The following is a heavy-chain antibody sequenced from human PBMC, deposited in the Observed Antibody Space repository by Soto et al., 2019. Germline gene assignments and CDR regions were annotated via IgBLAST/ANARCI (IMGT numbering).Heavy chain of an antibody. Sequence: HPGGSLRLSCAASGFTFSSYAMSWVRQAPGKGLEWVSAISGSGGSTYYADSVKGRFTISRDNSKNTLYLQMNSLRAEDTAVYYCAKGYYYDSSGLNAFDIWGQGTMVTVSS. CDR1: GFTFSSYA. CDR2: ISGSGGST. V-gene: IGHV3-23*01. CDR3: AKGYYYDSSGLNAFDI. D-gene: IGHD3-22*01. J-gene: IGHJ3*02.